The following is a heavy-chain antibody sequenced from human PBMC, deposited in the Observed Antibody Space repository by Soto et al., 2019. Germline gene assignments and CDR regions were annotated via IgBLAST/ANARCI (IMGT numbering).Heavy chain of an antibody. D-gene: IGHD2-15*01. CDR1: GFTFSSYG. J-gene: IGHJ4*02. CDR3: ARDWGSGGSCYIY. CDR2: IWYDGSNK. V-gene: IGHV3-33*01. Sequence: QVQLVESGGGVVQPGRSLRLSCAASGFTFSSYGMHWVRQAPGKGLEWVAVIWYDGSNKYYADSVKGRFTISRDNSKNTLYLQMNSLRAEDTAVYYCARDWGSGGSCYIYWGQGTLVTVSS.